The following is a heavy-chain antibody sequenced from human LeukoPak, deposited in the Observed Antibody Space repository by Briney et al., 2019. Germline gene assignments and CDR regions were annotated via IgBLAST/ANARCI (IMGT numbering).Heavy chain of an antibody. J-gene: IGHJ4*02. CDR2: INHSGST. D-gene: IGHD3-10*01. CDR3: AGNSASSYGNQPS. V-gene: IGHV4-34*01. Sequence: PSETLSLTCAVYGGSFSGYYWSWIRQPPGKGLEWIGEINHSGSTNYNPSLKSRVTVSVDTSKNQFSLKLSSVAAADTAVYYCAGNSASSYGNQPSWGQGTLVTVSS. CDR1: GGSFSGYY.